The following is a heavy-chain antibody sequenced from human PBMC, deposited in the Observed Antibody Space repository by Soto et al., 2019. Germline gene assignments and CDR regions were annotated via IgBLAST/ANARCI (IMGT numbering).Heavy chain of an antibody. CDR2: IYTTGNT. J-gene: IGHJ4*02. Sequence: QVQLQESGPGLVKPLGTLSLTCTVSCGSLSKYYLSWIRQPAGKVLEWLGHIYTTGNTIYTPSIKSRVTMSVDTSKNQFSLRLRSVTAADTAVYYCAREGVFSYAYDFDFWGQGTLVTVSS. CDR1: CGSLSKYY. D-gene: IGHD3-16*01. CDR3: AREGVFSYAYDFDF. V-gene: IGHV4-4*07.